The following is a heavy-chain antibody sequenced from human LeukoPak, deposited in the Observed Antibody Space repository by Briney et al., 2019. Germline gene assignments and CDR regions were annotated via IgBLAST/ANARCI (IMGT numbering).Heavy chain of an antibody. V-gene: IGHV4-34*01. Sequence: SETLSLTCAVYGGSFSGYYWSWIRQPPGKGLEWIGEINHSGSTNYNPSLKSRVTISVDTSKNQFSLKLSSVTAADTGVYYCARGLLTMVRGVTYYFDYWGQGTLVTVSS. CDR2: INHSGST. CDR1: GGSFSGYY. D-gene: IGHD3-10*01. J-gene: IGHJ4*02. CDR3: ARGLLTMVRGVTYYFDY.